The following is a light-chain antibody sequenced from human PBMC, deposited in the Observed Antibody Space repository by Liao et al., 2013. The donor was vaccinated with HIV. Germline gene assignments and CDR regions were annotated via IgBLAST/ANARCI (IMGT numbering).Light chain of an antibody. CDR1: KLGGVNN. J-gene: IGLJ1*01. Sequence: SYELTQPPSVSVSPGQTASITCSGDKLGGVNNACWYQQKPGQSPVLVIFQDSKRPSGIPERFSASNSGNTATLTISGTQSIDEADYYCQAWDSSTASYVFGTGTKVTVL. CDR3: QAWDSSTASYV. CDR2: QDS. V-gene: IGLV3-1*01.